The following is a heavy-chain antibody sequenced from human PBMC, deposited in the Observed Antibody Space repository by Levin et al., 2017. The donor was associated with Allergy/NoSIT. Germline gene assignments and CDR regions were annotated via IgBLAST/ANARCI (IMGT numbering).Heavy chain of an antibody. CDR1: GFTFSSYG. CDR2: ISYDGSNK. J-gene: IGHJ4*02. D-gene: IGHD3-16*01. CDR3: AKDQIRATFVWGSYRGPFDY. V-gene: IGHV3-30*18. Sequence: LSLTCAASGFTFSSYGMHWVRQAPGKGLEWVAVISYDGSNKYYADSVKGRFTISRDNSKNTLYLQMNSLRAEDTAVYYCAKDQIRATFVWGSYRGPFDYWGQGTLVTVSS.